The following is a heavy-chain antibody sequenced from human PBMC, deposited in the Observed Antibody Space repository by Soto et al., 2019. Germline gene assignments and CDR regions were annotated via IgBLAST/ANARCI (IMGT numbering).Heavy chain of an antibody. D-gene: IGHD2-15*01. Sequence: GGSLRLSCAASGFTFSSYGMHWVRQAPGKGLEWVAVISYDGSNKYYADSVKGRFTISRDNSKNTLYLQMNSLRAEDTAVYYCAKVGYCSGGSCSPGPDYWGQGTLVTISS. CDR1: GFTFSSYG. CDR3: AKVGYCSGGSCSPGPDY. V-gene: IGHV3-30*18. J-gene: IGHJ4*02. CDR2: ISYDGSNK.